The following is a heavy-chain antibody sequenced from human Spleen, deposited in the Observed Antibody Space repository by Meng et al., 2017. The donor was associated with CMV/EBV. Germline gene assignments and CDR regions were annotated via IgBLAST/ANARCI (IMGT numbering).Heavy chain of an antibody. CDR3: AREGYQVATPAPYFDS. Sequence: GGSLRLSCAASGFTFSSYSMSWIRQAPGKGLEWVSSISSSSSYIYYADSVKGRFTISRDNAKNSLYLQMNSLRAEDTAVYYCAREGYQVATPAPYFDSWGQGTLVTVSS. V-gene: IGHV3-21*01. D-gene: IGHD2-2*01. CDR2: ISSSSSYI. J-gene: IGHJ4*02. CDR1: GFTFSSYS.